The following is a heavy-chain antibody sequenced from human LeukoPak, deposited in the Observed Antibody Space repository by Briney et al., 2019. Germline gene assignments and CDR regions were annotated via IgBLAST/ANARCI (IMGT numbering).Heavy chain of an antibody. CDR2: IYYSGST. CDR3: ARVWSGYSSGWVQDY. CDR1: GGSISSYY. V-gene: IGHV4-59*01. D-gene: IGHD6-19*01. J-gene: IGHJ4*02. Sequence: SSETLSLTCTVSGGSISSYYWSWIRQPPEKGLEWIGYIYYSGSTNYNPSLKSRVTISVDTSKNQFSLKLSSVTAADTAVYYCARVWSGYSSGWVQDYWGQGTLVTVSS.